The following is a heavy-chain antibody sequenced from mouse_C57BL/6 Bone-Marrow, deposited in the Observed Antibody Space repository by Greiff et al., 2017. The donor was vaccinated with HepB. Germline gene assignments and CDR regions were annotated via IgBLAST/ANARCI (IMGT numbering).Heavy chain of an antibody. D-gene: IGHD2-4*01. V-gene: IGHV1-53*01. CDR2: INPSNGGT. CDR3: ARGPYDSSFDY. J-gene: IGHJ2*01. CDR1: GYTFTSYW. Sequence: QVQLKQPGTELVKPGASVKLSCKASGYTFTSYWMHWVKQRPGQGLEWIGNINPSNGGTNYNEKFKSKATLTVVKSSSTAYMQLSSLTSEDSAVYYCARGPYDSSFDYWGQGTTLTVSS.